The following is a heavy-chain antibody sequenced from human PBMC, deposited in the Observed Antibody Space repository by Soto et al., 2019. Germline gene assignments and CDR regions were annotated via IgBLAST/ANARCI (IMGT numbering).Heavy chain of an antibody. CDR2: VKTDGST. V-gene: IGHV3-74*01. J-gene: IGHJ3*01. D-gene: IGHD5-12*01. CDR1: GITFSSYW. Sequence: GGSLRLSCAASGITFSSYWMHWVRQAPGKGLVWVSRVKTDGSTYSADSVKGRFTIFRDNAKNTLYLQMNSLTVEDTVVYSCARGIRGHSAFDVWGQGTMVPVSS. CDR3: ARGIRGHSAFDV.